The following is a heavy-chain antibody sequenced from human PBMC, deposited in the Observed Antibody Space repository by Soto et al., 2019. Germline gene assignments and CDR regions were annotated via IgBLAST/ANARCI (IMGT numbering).Heavy chain of an antibody. CDR1: GGSISSYY. CDR2: IYYSGST. D-gene: IGHD3-3*01. CDR3: SRDPGTYYDFWSGHYYGMDV. Sequence: PSETLSLTCTVSGGSISSYYWSWIRQHPGKGLEWIGYIYYSGSTYYNPSLKSRVTISVDTSKNQFSLKLSSVTAADTAVYYCSRDPGTYYDFWSGHYYGMDVWGQGTTVTVSS. J-gene: IGHJ6*02. V-gene: IGHV4-59*06.